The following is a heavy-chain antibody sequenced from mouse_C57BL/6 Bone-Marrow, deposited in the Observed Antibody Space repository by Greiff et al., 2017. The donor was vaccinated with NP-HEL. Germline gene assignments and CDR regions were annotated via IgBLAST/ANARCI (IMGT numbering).Heavy chain of an antibody. CDR1: GFTFSSYG. CDR2: ISSGGSYT. CDR3: ARHRAYYGYAWFAY. V-gene: IGHV5-6*02. Sequence: DVKLVESGGDLVKPGGSLKLSCAASGFTFSSYGMSWVRQTPDKRLEWVATISSGGSYTYYPDSVKGRFTISRDNAKNTLYLQMSSLKSEDTAMYYCARHRAYYGYAWFAYWGQGTLVTVSA. J-gene: IGHJ3*01. D-gene: IGHD2-9*01.